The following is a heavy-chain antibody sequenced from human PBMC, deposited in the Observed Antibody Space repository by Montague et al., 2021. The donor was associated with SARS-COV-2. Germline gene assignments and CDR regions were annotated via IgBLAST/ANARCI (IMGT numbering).Heavy chain of an antibody. Sequence: SETLSLTCTVSGGSISSSSYYWGWIRQPPGEGLEWIGYIYYSGSTNYNPSLKSRVTISVDTSKNQFSLKLSSVTAADTAVYYCARGFDYWGQGTLVTVSS. J-gene: IGHJ4*02. CDR3: ARGFDY. CDR1: GGSISSSSYY. CDR2: IYYSGST. V-gene: IGHV4-61*05.